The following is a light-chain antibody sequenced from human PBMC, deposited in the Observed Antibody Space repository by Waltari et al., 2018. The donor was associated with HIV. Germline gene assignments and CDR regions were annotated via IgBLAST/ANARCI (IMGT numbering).Light chain of an antibody. CDR2: GVT. CDR1: TSDIGDYNY. V-gene: IGLV2-14*01. CDR3: SSYTGITTLLYV. Sequence: QSALTQPASVSGSPGPSITLSCPGITSDIGDYNYVSWYQQHSDKAPKLIIYGVTQRPSGVSSRFSGSKSGNTASLTISGLQAEDEADYYCSSYTGITTLLYVFGSGTKVTVL. J-gene: IGLJ1*01.